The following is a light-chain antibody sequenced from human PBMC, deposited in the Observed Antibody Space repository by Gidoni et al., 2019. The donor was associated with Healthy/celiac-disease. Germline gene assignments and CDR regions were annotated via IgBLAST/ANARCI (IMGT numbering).Light chain of an antibody. J-gene: IGKJ1*01. Sequence: IQMTQSPSTLSASVGDRVTITCRASQSISSWLAGYQQKPGKAPKLLIDKASSLESGVPSRFSGSGSGTEFTLTISSLQPDDFATYYCQQYDSYSRTFGQGTKVEIK. CDR3: QQYDSYSRT. CDR1: QSISSW. V-gene: IGKV1-5*03. CDR2: KAS.